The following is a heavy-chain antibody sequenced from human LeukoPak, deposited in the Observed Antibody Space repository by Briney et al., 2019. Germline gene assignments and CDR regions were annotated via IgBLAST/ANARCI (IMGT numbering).Heavy chain of an antibody. CDR2: MNPNSGHT. CDR1: GYTFTSYD. CDR3: AKWAEYYDSSGYYPVGGYYYYMDV. Sequence: ASVKVSCKASGYTFTSYDINWVRQATGQGLEWMGWMNPNSGHTGYAQKFQGRVTMTRNTSITTAYMELSSLRAEDTAVYYCAKWAEYYDSSGYYPVGGYYYYMDVWGKGTTVTVSS. J-gene: IGHJ6*03. D-gene: IGHD3-22*01. V-gene: IGHV1-8*01.